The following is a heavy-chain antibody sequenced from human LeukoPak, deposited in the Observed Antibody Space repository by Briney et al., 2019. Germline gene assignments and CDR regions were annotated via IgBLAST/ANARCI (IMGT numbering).Heavy chain of an antibody. J-gene: IGHJ3*02. CDR1: GGSISSYS. V-gene: IGHV4-59*12. Sequence: ETLSLTCTVSGGSISSYSWSWIRQPPGKGLEWIGYTYYSGSTNYNPSLKSRVSISVDRSKNQFSLKLSSVTAADTAVYYCARAPHAFDIWGQGTMVTVSS. CDR2: TYYSGST. CDR3: ARAPHAFDI.